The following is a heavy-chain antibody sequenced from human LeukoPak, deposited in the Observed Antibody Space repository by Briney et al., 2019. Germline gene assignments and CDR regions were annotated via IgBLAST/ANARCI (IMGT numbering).Heavy chain of an antibody. J-gene: IGHJ5*02. V-gene: IGHV4-59*01. CDR3: AREFQSGIAAS. D-gene: IGHD6-13*01. CDR2: IYYSGST. CDR1: GGSISSYY. Sequence: SETLSLTCTVSGGSISSYYWSWIRQPPGKGLEWIGYIYYSGSTNYNPSLKSRVTIPVDTSKNQFSLKLSSVTAADTAVYYCAREFQSGIAASWGQGTLVTVSS.